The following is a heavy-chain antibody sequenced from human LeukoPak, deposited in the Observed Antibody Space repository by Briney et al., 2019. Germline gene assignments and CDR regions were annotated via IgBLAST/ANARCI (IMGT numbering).Heavy chain of an antibody. J-gene: IGHJ4*02. D-gene: IGHD3-3*01. CDR3: ATGPRYYDFWSGFDY. CDR1: GYTFTDYY. CDR2: IDPDSGAT. V-gene: IGHV1-2*02. Sequence: GASVKVSCKASGYTFTDYYMHWVRQAPGQGLEWMGYIDPDSGATNYAQKFQGRVTMTRDTSISTAYMELSRLRSDDKAVYYCATGPRYYDFWSGFDYWGQGTLVTVSS.